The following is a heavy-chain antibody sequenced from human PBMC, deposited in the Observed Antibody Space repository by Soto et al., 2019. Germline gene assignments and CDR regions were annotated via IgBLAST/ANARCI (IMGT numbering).Heavy chain of an antibody. V-gene: IGHV3-9*01. J-gene: IGHJ3*02. D-gene: IGHD1-26*01. CDR1: GFSLDDYA. CDR2: INWNSGTI. CDR3: AKEENSGSYLTHDAFDI. Sequence: EVQLVESGGGLVQPGRSLRLSCAASGFSLDDYAMHWVRQAPGKGLEWVSGINWNSGTIGYADSVKGRFAISRDNAKNSLYLQMNSLRPEDTALYYCAKEENSGSYLTHDAFDIWGQGTMVTVSS.